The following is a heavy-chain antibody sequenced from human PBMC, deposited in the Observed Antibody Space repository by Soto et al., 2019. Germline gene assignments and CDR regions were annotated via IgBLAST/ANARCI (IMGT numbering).Heavy chain of an antibody. CDR3: ARGDRSSRDYYDSSPPDY. CDR1: GGSISSYY. D-gene: IGHD3-22*01. J-gene: IGHJ4*02. CDR2: IYYSGST. Sequence: LSLPCTVSGGSISSYYWSWIRQPPGKGLEWIGYIYYSGSTNYNPSLKSRVTISVDTSKNQFSLKLSSVTAADTAVYYCARGDRSSRDYYDSSPPDYWGQGTLVTVSS. V-gene: IGHV4-59*01.